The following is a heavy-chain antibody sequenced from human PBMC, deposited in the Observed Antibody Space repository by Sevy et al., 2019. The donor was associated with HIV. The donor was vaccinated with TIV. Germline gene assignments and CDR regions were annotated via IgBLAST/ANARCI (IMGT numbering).Heavy chain of an antibody. Sequence: GGSLRLSCVGSGFTCRNFGVHWLRQAPGKGLEWLSVVSYDGSSKYYVDSVKGRFIVSRDNSKNTLYLPMNSLRTEDTAVYYCARGGSGDYYYYGVDVWGQGPTVTVSS. J-gene: IGHJ6*02. V-gene: IGHV3-30*03. CDR2: VSYDGSSK. CDR3: ARGGSGDYYYYGVDV. CDR1: GFTCRNFG. D-gene: IGHD3-10*01.